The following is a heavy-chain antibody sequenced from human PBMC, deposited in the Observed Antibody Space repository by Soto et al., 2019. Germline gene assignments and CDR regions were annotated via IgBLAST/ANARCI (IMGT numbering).Heavy chain of an antibody. V-gene: IGHV4-59*01. CDR2: IYYSGST. Sequence: PSETLSLTCTVSGGSISTYYWSWIRQRPGKGLEWIGYIYYSGSTNYNPSLKSRVTISVDTSKNQFSLKLSSVTAADTAVYYCARDPNCDFGGWFDPWGQGTLVTVSS. D-gene: IGHD7-27*01. CDR3: ARDPNCDFGGWFDP. J-gene: IGHJ5*02. CDR1: GGSISTYY.